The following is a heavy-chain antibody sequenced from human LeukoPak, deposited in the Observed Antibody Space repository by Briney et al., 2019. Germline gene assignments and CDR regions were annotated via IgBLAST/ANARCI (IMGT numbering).Heavy chain of an antibody. CDR2: ISAYNGNT. V-gene: IGHV1-18*01. D-gene: IGHD5-18*01. Sequence: ASVKVSCKASGYTFTSYGISWVRQAPGQGLEWMGWISAYNGNTNYAQKFQGRVTMTRDMSTSTVYMELSSLRSEDTAIYYCATYRQVMLPFESWGRGTLVTVSS. CDR1: GYTFTSYG. CDR3: ATYRQVMLPFES. J-gene: IGHJ4*02.